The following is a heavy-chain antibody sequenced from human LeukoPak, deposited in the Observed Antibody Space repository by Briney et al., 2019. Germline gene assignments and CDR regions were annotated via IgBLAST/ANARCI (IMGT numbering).Heavy chain of an antibody. CDR3: ARGPRYFDWLLYMWPDAFDI. J-gene: IGHJ3*02. Sequence: SETLSLTCAVYGGSFSGYYWSWIRQPPGTGLEWIGEINHCESTNYNPSLKSRVTISVDTSKNQFSLKLSSVTAADTAVYYCARGPRYFDWLLYMWPDAFDIWGQGTMVTVSS. CDR2: INHCEST. D-gene: IGHD3-9*01. V-gene: IGHV4-34*01. CDR1: GGSFSGYY.